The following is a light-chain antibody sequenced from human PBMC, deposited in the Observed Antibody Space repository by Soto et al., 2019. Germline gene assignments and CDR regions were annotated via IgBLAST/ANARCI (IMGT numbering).Light chain of an antibody. CDR1: QSVRSIY. CDR3: QQYGSSPMT. Sequence: EIVLTQSPGTLSLSPGERATLSCRASQSVRSIYLAWYQQQRGQAPRLLIYGASSRATGTPDRFSGSGSGTDFTLIISRLEPEDFAVYYCQQYGSSPMTFGQGTKVDI. J-gene: IGKJ1*01. CDR2: GAS. V-gene: IGKV3-20*01.